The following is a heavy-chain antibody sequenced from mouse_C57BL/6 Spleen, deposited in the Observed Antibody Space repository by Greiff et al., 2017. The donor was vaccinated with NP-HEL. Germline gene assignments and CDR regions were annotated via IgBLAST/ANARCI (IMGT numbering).Heavy chain of an antibody. Sequence: QVQLQQSGAELAKPGASVKPSCKASGYTFTSYWMHWVKQRPGQGLEWIGYINPSSGYTKYNQKFKDKATLTADKASSTAYMQLSSLTYEDSAAYYCARGNLRSYFDYWGQGTTLTVSS. V-gene: IGHV1-7*01. J-gene: IGHJ2*01. CDR1: GYTFTSYW. CDR2: INPSSGYT. CDR3: ARGNLRSYFDY. D-gene: IGHD4-1*02.